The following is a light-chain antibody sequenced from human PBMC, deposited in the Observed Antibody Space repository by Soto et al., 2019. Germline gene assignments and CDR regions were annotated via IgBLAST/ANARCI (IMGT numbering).Light chain of an antibody. J-gene: IGKJ3*01. CDR2: GTS. Sequence: EIVLTQSPGTLSLSPGERATLSCRASQSLTSNYLAWYQQKPCQAPRLLISGTSNRATGIPDRFSGSGSGTDFTLTINRLETDDFAVYYCQQYGDSVFTFGPGTKVDIK. CDR1: QSLTSNY. CDR3: QQYGDSVFT. V-gene: IGKV3-20*01.